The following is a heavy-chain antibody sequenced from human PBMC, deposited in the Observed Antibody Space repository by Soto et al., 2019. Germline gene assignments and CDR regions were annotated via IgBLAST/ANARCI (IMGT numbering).Heavy chain of an antibody. Sequence: ASVKVSCKASGYTFTSYYMHWVRQAPGQGLEWMGLLNPSGGSTSSAQKFQGRVTMTRDTSTSTVYMELSSLRSEDTAVYYCAFVLPRDDILIQYWVDVWGEGTTVTV. V-gene: IGHV1-46*01. J-gene: IGHJ6*02. D-gene: IGHD3-9*01. CDR3: AFVLPRDDILIQYWVDV. CDR2: LNPSGGST. CDR1: GYTFTSYY.